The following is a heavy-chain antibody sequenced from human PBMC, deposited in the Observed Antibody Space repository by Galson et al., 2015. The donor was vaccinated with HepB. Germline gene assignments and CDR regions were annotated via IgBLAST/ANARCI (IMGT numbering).Heavy chain of an antibody. J-gene: IGHJ3*02. CDR2: ISSSSSYI. D-gene: IGHD1-26*01. V-gene: IGHV3-21*01. CDR3: ARLIIVGATPRPHAFDI. CDR1: GFTFSSYS. Sequence: SLRLSCAASGFTFSSYSMNWVRQAPGKGLEWVSSISSSSSYIYYADSVKGRFTISRDNAKNSLYLQMNSLRAEDTAVYYCARLIIVGATPRPHAFDIWGQGTMVTVSS.